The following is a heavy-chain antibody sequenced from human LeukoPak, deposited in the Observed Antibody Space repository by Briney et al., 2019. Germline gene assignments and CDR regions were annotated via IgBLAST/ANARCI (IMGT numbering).Heavy chain of an antibody. D-gene: IGHD5-24*01. CDR2: ISNDERNK. J-gene: IGHJ4*02. Sequence: GGSLRLSCEASGFNFHNFAMHWVRQAPGKGLEWVAVISNDERNKYYTDSVKGRFTISRDNSKSTVYLQMNGLRPEDTAVYYCARPSPPGDGYNPCDYWGPGALVIVSS. V-gene: IGHV3-30*04. CDR3: ARPSPPGDGYNPCDY. CDR1: GFNFHNFA.